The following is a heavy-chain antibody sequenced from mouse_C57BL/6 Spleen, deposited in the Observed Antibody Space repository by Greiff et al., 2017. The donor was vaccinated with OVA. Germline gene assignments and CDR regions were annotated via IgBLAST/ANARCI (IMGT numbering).Heavy chain of an antibody. D-gene: IGHD2-3*01. CDR1: GYTFTSYW. CDR3: AREGYSGFDY. J-gene: IGHJ2*01. CDR2: IDPSDSET. V-gene: IGHV1-52*01. Sequence: QVQLKQSGAELVRPGSSVKLSCKASGYTFTSYWMHWVKQRPIQGLEWIGNIDPSDSETHYNQKFKDKATLTVDKSSSTAYMQLSSLTSEDSAVYYCAREGYSGFDYWGQGTTLTVSS.